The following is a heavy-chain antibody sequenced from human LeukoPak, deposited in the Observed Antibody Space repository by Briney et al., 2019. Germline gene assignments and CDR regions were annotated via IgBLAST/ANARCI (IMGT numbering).Heavy chain of an antibody. Sequence: SETLSLTCTVSGGSISSYYWSWIRQPPGKGLEWIGYIYYSGSTNYNPSLKSRVTISVDTSKNQFSLKLSSVTAADTAVYYCARGGDMVRGHMDVWGQGTTVTVSS. CDR3: ARGGDMVRGHMDV. V-gene: IGHV4-59*01. CDR2: IYYSGST. D-gene: IGHD3-10*01. J-gene: IGHJ6*02. CDR1: GGSISSYY.